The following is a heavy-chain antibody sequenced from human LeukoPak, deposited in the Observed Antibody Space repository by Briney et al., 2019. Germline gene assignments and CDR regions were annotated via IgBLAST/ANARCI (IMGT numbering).Heavy chain of an antibody. CDR3: ARDWGRTGYFYC. CDR2: IIPIFGTA. Sequence: ASVKVSCKASGCSFSSYAISWVRQAPGQGLEWMGGIIPIFGTANYAQKFQGRVTITTDESTSTAYMELSSLRSEDTAVYYCARDWGRTGYFYCWGQGTLVTVSS. J-gene: IGHJ4*02. V-gene: IGHV1-69*05. D-gene: IGHD1-1*01. CDR1: GCSFSSYA.